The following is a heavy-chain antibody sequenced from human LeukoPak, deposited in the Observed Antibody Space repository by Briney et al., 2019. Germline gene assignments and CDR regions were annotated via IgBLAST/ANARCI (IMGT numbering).Heavy chain of an antibody. V-gene: IGHV3-74*01. CDR3: ATSARTYIGSSLDY. CDR2: ISSDASIT. CDR1: GLTSSTYW. J-gene: IGHJ4*02. Sequence: QSGGSLRLSCAASGLTSSTYWMHWVRQDPGKGLVWVSRISSDASITSYADPVKGRFTISRDNAKNTLYLQMNSLRAEDTALYYCATSARTYIGSSLDYWGQGTLVTVSS. D-gene: IGHD2-15*01.